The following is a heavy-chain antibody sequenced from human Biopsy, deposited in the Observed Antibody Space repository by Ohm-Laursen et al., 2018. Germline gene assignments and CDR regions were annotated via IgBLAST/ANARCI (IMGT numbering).Heavy chain of an antibody. V-gene: IGHV4-61*01. CDR3: ARGMRSSGWPYFDS. Sequence: GTLSLTCTVSGDSVSSGSFYWTWIRQPPGQGLEYIGYIYDRGSTANYNPSLESRVTMSVGMPKNQFSLKLSSVTAADTAIYYCARGMRSSGWPYFDSWGQGTLVTVSS. CDR1: GDSVSSGSFY. CDR2: IYDRGSTA. J-gene: IGHJ4*02. D-gene: IGHD6-19*01.